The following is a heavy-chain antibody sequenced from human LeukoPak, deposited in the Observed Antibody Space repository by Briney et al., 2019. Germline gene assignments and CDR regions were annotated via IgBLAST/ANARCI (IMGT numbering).Heavy chain of an antibody. CDR1: GFSFSDYA. CDR3: AKPYFDWLLLFDY. D-gene: IGHD3-9*01. CDR2: ISGSGGST. J-gene: IGHJ4*02. Sequence: SGGSLRLSCEASGFSFSDYAMSWVRQAPGKGLEWVSAISGSGGSTYYADSVKGRFTISRDNSKNTLYLQMNSLRAEDTAVYYCAKPYFDWLLLFDYWGQGTLVTVSS. V-gene: IGHV3-23*01.